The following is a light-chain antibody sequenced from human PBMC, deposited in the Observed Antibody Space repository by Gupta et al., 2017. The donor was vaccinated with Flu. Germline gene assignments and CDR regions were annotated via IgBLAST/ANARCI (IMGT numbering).Light chain of an antibody. CDR2: GAS. V-gene: IGKV3-20*01. CDR1: QSVSSSY. Sequence: GERATLSCRASQSVSSSYLAWYQQKPGQAPRLLIYGASIRATGIPDRFGGGGSGTDFTLTISRLEPEDFAVYYCQQYSSPLTFGGGTKVEIK. CDR3: QQYSSPLT. J-gene: IGKJ4*01.